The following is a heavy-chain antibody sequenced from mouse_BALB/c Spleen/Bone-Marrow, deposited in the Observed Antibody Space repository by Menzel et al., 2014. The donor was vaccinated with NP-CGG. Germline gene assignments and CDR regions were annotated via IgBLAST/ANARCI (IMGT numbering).Heavy chain of an antibody. J-gene: IGHJ1*01. Sequence: VQLQQSGAELVKPGASVKLSCKASGYTFTSYYMYWVKQRPGQGLEWIGGINPSNGGTNFNEKFKSKATLTVDKSSSTAYMQLSSLTSEGSAVYYCTRDHYDYGSSYWYFDVWGAGTTVTVS. CDR1: GYTFTSYY. CDR2: INPSNGGT. D-gene: IGHD1-1*01. CDR3: TRDHYDYGSSYWYFDV. V-gene: IGHV1S81*02.